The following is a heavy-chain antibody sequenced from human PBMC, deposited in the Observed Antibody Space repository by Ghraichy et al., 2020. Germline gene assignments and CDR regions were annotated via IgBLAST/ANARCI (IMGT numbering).Heavy chain of an antibody. V-gene: IGHV4-30-2*01. J-gene: IGHJ4*02. CDR1: GGSISSGAYS. Sequence: SETLSLTCAVSGGSISSGAYSWGWIRQPPGKGLEWIGYIYHSGSTYYNPSLKSRVTISIDRSKNQFSLKLTSVTAADTAVYYCARAPRYCSGGSCYGAYFDYWGQGILVTVSS. CDR3: ARAPRYCSGGSCYGAYFDY. D-gene: IGHD2-15*01. CDR2: IYHSGST.